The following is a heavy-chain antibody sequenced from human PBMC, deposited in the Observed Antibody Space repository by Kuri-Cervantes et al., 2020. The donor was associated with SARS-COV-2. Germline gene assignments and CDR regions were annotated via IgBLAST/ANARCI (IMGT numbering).Heavy chain of an antibody. V-gene: IGHV3-7*01. J-gene: IGHJ4*02. D-gene: IGHD5-12*01. Sequence: LSLTCAVYGGSFSGYYWSWVRQAPGKGLEWVANIKQDGSEKYYVDSVKGRFTISRDNAKNSLYLQMNSLRAEDTAVYYCARETSGYEYYFDYWGQRTLVTVSS. CDR1: GGSFSGYY. CDR2: IKQDGSEK. CDR3: ARETSGYEYYFDY.